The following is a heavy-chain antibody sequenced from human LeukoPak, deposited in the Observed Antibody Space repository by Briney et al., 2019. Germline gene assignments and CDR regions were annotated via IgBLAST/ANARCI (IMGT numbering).Heavy chain of an antibody. Sequence: PGGSLRLSCAASGFTFSSYGMHWVRQAPGKGLEWVAVIWYDGSNKYYADSVKGRFTISRDNSKNTLYLQMNSLRAEDTAVYYCARALPGYCSSTSCYEYCYYGMDVWGQGTTVTVSS. CDR1: GFTFSSYG. CDR3: ARALPGYCSSTSCYEYCYYGMDV. J-gene: IGHJ6*02. D-gene: IGHD2-2*01. CDR2: IWYDGSNK. V-gene: IGHV3-33*01.